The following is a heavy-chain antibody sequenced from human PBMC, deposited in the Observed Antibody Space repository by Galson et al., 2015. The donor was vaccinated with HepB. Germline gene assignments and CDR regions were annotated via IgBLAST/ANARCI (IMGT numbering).Heavy chain of an antibody. CDR3: ARQTPPFYFYGMDV. CDR2: IYGSGNA. CDR1: GGSINIGRYY. D-gene: IGHD3-3*01. V-gene: IGHV4-61*02. Sequence: TLSLTCTVSGGSINIGRYYWSWIRQPAGKGLEWIGRIYGSGNANYNPSVESRVTMSLDTSKNQVFLQLRAVTAADTAVYYCARQTPPFYFYGMDVWGQGTTVTVSS. J-gene: IGHJ6*02.